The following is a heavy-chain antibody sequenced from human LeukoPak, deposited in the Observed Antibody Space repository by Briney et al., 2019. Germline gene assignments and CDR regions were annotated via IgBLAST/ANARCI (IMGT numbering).Heavy chain of an antibody. CDR1: GFTVSSNY. Sequence: PGGSLRLSCAASGFTVSSNYMSWVRQAPGKGLEWVSVIYSGGSTYYADPVKGRFTISRDNSKNTLYLQMNSLRAEDTAVYYCARNPGDPSYGMDVWGQGTTVTVSS. CDR3: ARNPGDPSYGMDV. V-gene: IGHV3-53*01. CDR2: IYSGGST. D-gene: IGHD3-10*01. J-gene: IGHJ6*02.